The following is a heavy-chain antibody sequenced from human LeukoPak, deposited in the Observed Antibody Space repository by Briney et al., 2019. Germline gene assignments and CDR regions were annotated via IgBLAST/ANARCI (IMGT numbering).Heavy chain of an antibody. J-gene: IGHJ4*02. V-gene: IGHV4-34*01. CDR3: ARCVKARVVQSRCYYDS. CDR2: INDNGRT. D-gene: IGHD2-15*01. Sequence: SETLSLTCAVYGESFSGHYWSWIRQAPEKGLEWIGEINDNGRTHTNLSLESRVTISVDTSKNQFSLRLTSVTAADRAVYYCARCVKARVVQSRCYYDSWGQGTLVTVSS. CDR1: GESFSGHY.